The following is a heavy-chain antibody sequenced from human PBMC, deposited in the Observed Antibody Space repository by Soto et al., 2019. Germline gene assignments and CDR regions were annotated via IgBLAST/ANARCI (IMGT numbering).Heavy chain of an antibody. CDR1: GFTFSSYA. Sequence: PGGSLRLSCAASGFTFSSYAMSWVRQAPGKGLEWVSAISGSGGSTYYADSVKGRFTISRDNSKNTLYLQMNSESAEDTAVYYSARVWGYYGDRYGMDIGGQRTSVTVAS. CDR2: ISGSGGST. V-gene: IGHV3-23*01. CDR3: ARVWGYYGDRYGMDI. D-gene: IGHD4-17*01. J-gene: IGHJ6*01.